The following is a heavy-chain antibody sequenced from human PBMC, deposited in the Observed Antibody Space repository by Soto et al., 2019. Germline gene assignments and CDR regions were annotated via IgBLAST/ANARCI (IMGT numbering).Heavy chain of an antibody. Sequence: EVQLLESGGGLVQPGGSLRLSCAASGFTFSSYAMTWVRQAPGKGLEWVSAIRGSGGSTYYADSVKGRFTISRDNSRNTLYLQMNSLRAEDTAIYYCANGPAPHEWELIYFDYWGQGTLVTVSS. V-gene: IGHV3-23*01. CDR1: GFTFSSYA. D-gene: IGHD1-26*01. CDR3: ANGPAPHEWELIYFDY. CDR2: IRGSGGST. J-gene: IGHJ4*02.